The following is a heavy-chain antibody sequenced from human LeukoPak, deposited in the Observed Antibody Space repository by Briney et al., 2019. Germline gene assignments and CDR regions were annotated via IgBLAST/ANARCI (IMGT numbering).Heavy chain of an antibody. D-gene: IGHD2-2*01. V-gene: IGHV3-49*04. CDR2: IRSKAYGGTT. CDR1: GFTFGDYA. J-gene: IGHJ4*02. CDR3: TVSSTSWFLFDY. Sequence: GGSLRLSCTASGFTFGDYAMSWVRQAPGKGLEWVGFIRSKAYGGTTENAASVKGRFTISRDDSKSIAYLQMISLKTEDTAVYYCTVSSTSWFLFDYWGQGTLVTVSS.